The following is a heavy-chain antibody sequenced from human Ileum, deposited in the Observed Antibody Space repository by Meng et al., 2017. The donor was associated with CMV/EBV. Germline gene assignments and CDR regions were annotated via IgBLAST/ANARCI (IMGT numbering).Heavy chain of an antibody. J-gene: IGHJ4*02. V-gene: IGHV4-4*07. CDR1: VGSVTSNW. CDR2: IYITGRT. Sequence: QASGPGLVKPSVTLSLTCPVSVGSVTSNWWSWIRQSAGKGLEWIGRIYITGRTNYNPSLKSRVTLSIDKSKDQFSLRLNSVTAADTAVYYCTRDLLVAAAAVFDSWGQGTLVTVSS. CDR3: TRDLLVAAAAVFDS. D-gene: IGHD6-13*01.